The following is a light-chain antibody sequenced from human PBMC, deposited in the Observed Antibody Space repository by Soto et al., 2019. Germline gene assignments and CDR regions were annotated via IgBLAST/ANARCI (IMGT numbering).Light chain of an antibody. CDR2: GAS. CDR3: QQYNAWPPIT. V-gene: IGKV3-15*01. CDR1: QSVSTK. Sequence: EIVMAQSPATLSVSPGERATLSCRASQSVSTKVAWYQQRPGQAPRLLIYGASTRATGIPDRFSGSGSGTEFTLTISSLQSEDSAVYYCQQYNAWPPITFCQGTKVEI. J-gene: IGKJ1*01.